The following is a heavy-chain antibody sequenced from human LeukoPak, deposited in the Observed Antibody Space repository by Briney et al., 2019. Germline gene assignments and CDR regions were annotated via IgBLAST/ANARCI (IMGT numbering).Heavy chain of an antibody. Sequence: GGSLRLSCAASGFTFSSYWMSWVRQAPGKGLEWVANIKQDGSEKYYVDSAKGRFTISRDNAKNSLYLQMNSLRAEDTAVYYCARDIVVVVAATYYFDYWGQGTLVTVSS. CDR2: IKQDGSEK. CDR3: ARDIVVVVAATYYFDY. CDR1: GFTFSSYW. V-gene: IGHV3-7*01. D-gene: IGHD2-15*01. J-gene: IGHJ4*02.